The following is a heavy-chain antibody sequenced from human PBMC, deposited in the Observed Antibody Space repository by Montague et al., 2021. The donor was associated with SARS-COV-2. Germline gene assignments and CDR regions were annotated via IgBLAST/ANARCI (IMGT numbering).Heavy chain of an antibody. Sequence: PALVKPTQTLTLTCTFSGFSLSTSGMCVSWIRQPPGKALEWLALIDWDDDKYYSTSLKTRLTISKDTSKNQVVLTMTNMDPVDTATYYCARTYVDKAMVDWFDPGGQGTLVTVSS. CDR1: GFSLSTSGMC. J-gene: IGHJ5*02. CDR3: ARTYVDKAMVDWFDP. CDR2: IDWDDDK. D-gene: IGHD5-18*01. V-gene: IGHV2-70*01.